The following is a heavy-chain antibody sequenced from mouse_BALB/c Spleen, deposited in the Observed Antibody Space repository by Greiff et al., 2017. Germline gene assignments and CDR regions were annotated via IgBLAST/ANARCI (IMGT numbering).Heavy chain of an antibody. Sequence: VQLQQSGAELVKPGASVKLSCTASGFNIKDTYMHWVKQRPEQGLEWIGRIDPANGNTKYDPKFQGKATITADTSSNTAYLQLSSVTSEDTAVYYCAHGYDGAMDYWGQGTSVTVSS. V-gene: IGHV14-3*02. D-gene: IGHD2-2*01. CDR3: AHGYDGAMDY. J-gene: IGHJ4*01. CDR2: IDPANGNT. CDR1: GFNIKDTY.